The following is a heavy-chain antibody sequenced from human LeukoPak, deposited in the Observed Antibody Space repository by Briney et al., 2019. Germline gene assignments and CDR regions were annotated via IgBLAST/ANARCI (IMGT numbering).Heavy chain of an antibody. D-gene: IGHD4/OR15-4a*01. CDR1: SGSISGYY. Sequence: PSETPSLTCTVSSGSISGYYWSWIRQPPGNGLEWIGYISHSGSTNYNPSLKSRLTISVDTSKNQFSLKLSSVTAADTAIYYCARDRSANSAYWGQGTLITVSS. CDR3: ARDRSANSAY. J-gene: IGHJ4*02. CDR2: ISHSGST. V-gene: IGHV4-59*01.